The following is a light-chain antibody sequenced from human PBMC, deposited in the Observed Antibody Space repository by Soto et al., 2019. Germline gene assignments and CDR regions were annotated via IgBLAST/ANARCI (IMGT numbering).Light chain of an antibody. V-gene: IGKV3-11*01. CDR1: QSVSSY. Sequence: EIVLTQSPATLSLSPGERATLSCRASQSVSSYLVWYQQKPGQAPRLLIYDASHRATGTPARFSGSRSGTDFTLTISSLEPEDFAVYYCQHRSDWLTFGGGTKVEIK. J-gene: IGKJ4*01. CDR2: DAS. CDR3: QHRSDWLT.